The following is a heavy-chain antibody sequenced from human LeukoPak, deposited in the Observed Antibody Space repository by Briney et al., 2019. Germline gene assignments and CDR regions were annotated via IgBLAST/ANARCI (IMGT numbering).Heavy chain of an antibody. V-gene: IGHV3-30*18. CDR3: AKAGYDSSGTYFDY. CDR2: ISYDGSNK. CDR1: GFTFSSYG. Sequence: SGGSLRLSCAASGFTFSSYGMHWVRQAPGKGLEWVAVISYDGSNKYYADSVKGRFTISRDNSKNTLYLQMNSLRAEDTAVYYCAKAGYDSSGTYFDYWGQGTLDTVSS. D-gene: IGHD3-22*01. J-gene: IGHJ4*02.